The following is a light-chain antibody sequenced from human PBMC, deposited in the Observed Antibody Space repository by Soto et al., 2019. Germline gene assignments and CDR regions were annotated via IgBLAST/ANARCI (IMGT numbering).Light chain of an antibody. J-gene: IGKJ4*01. Sequence: IQMTQSPSSLSASVGDRVTITCRASQSISSYLSWYQHKPEKATKLLINVASTLQSGVPSRFSGSGYGTDFTLAISSLQPEDFATYYCHQSFSTPQTFGGGTKVDIK. CDR2: VAS. V-gene: IGKV1-39*01. CDR3: HQSFSTPQT. CDR1: QSISSY.